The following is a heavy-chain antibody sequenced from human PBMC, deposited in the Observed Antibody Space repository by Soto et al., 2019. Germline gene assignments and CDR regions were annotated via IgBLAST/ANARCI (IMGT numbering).Heavy chain of an antibody. V-gene: IGHV3-30*03. CDR2: ISYDGSNK. J-gene: IGHJ6*02. CDR1: GFTFSSYG. CDR3: ALGAQTSRIDYYYYYGMDV. D-gene: IGHD3-16*01. Sequence: GGSLRLSCAASGFTFSSYGMHWVRQAPGKGLEWVAVISYDGSNKYYADSVKGRFTISRDNSKNTRYLQMNSLRAEDTAVYYCALGAQTSRIDYYYYYGMDVWGQGTTVTVSS.